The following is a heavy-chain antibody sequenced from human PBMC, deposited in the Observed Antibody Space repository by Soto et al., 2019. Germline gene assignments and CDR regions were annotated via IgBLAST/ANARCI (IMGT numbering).Heavy chain of an antibody. CDR2: IWYDGSNK. D-gene: IGHD2-15*01. Sequence: QVQLVESGGGVVQPGRSLRLSCAASGFTFSSYGMHWVRQAPGKGLEWVAVIWYDGSNKYYADSVKGRFTISRDNSKNTLYRQMNSLRAEDTAVYYCARGAYCSGGSGYSVGFYYWGQGTLVTVSS. CDR1: GFTFSSYG. CDR3: ARGAYCSGGSGYSVGFYY. V-gene: IGHV3-33*01. J-gene: IGHJ4*02.